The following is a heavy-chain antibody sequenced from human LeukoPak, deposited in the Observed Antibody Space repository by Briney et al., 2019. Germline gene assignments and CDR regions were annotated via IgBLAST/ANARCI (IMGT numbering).Heavy chain of an antibody. D-gene: IGHD2-15*01. CDR3: AKAQGVVVAATYDY. J-gene: IGHJ4*02. V-gene: IGHV3-23*01. CDR1: GFTFSSYG. Sequence: PGGTLRLSCAASGFTFSSYGMSWVRQAPGKGLEWVSAISGSGGSTYYADSVKGRFTISRDNSKNTLYLQMNSLRAEDTAVYYCAKAQGVVVAATYDYWGQGTLVTVSS. CDR2: ISGSGGST.